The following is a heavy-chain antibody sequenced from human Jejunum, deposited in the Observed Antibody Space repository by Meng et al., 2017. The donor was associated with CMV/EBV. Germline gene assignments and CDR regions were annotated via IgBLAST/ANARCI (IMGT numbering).Heavy chain of an antibody. CDR2: IYWNDDK. V-gene: IGHV2-5*01. Sequence: TSVVGVAWIRQPPGKALEWLALIYWNDDKRYISSLKSRLTVTKDTSKNQVVLTMTNMDPVDTATYYCAHNSHHPWGTYRDYYFDYWGQGTLVTVSS. CDR3: AHNSHHPWGTYRDYYFDY. D-gene: IGHD3-16*02. J-gene: IGHJ4*02. CDR1: TSVVG.